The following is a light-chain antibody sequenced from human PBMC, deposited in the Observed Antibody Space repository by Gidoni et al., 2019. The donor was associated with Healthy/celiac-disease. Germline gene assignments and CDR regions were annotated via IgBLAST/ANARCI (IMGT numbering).Light chain of an antibody. CDR2: GAS. V-gene: IGKV3-20*01. J-gene: IGKJ1*01. Sequence: EIVLTQSPGTLSLSPGERATLSCRASQSVSSSYLAWYQQKPGQAPRLLIDGASSRATGIPDRFSGSGSGTDFTFTISRLEPEDFAVYYCQQYGSSPGTFGQGTKVEIK. CDR3: QQYGSSPGT. CDR1: QSVSSSY.